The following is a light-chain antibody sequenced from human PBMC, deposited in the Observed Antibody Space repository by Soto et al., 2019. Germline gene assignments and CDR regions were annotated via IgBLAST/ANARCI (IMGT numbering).Light chain of an antibody. CDR3: CSYAGSFYV. CDR1: SSDVGSYNL. Sequence: QSVLTQPASVSGSPGQSITISCTGTSSDVGSYNLVSWYQQHPGKAPKLMIYEGSKRPSGVSNRFSGSKSGNTASLTISGLQAEDGADYYCCSYAGSFYVFGTGTKVTVL. J-gene: IGLJ1*01. CDR2: EGS. V-gene: IGLV2-23*01.